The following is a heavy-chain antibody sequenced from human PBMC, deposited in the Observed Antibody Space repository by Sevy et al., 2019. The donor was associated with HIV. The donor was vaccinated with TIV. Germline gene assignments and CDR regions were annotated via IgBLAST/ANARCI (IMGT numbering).Heavy chain of an antibody. CDR1: GASIISSAW. CDR3: ARGAIAAASHSYGMDV. CDR2: RYHSGST. J-gene: IGHJ6*02. Sequence: SETLSLTCAVSGASIISSAWWTWVRQPPGKGLEWIGKRYHSGSTTYNPSLKSRVTISVDDSKNQFSLHLKSVTDADTVIYYCARGAIAAASHSYGMDVWGQGTTVTVSS. V-gene: IGHV4-4*02. D-gene: IGHD6-25*01.